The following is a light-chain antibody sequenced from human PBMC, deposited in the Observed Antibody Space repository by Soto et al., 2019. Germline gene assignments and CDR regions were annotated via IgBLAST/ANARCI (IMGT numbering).Light chain of an antibody. Sequence: IQMTQSPSTLSASVGDRVTITCRASQSISSWLAWYQQKLGRAPRLLIYDASSLESGVPSRFSGSGYGTEFTLTISSLHPDDFATYYCQQYNTYSSLTFGGGTKV. V-gene: IGKV1-5*01. J-gene: IGKJ4*01. CDR1: QSISSW. CDR3: QQYNTYSSLT. CDR2: DAS.